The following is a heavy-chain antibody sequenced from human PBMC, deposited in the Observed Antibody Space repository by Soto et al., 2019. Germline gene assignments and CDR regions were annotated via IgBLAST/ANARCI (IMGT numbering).Heavy chain of an antibody. CDR1: GFTFSSYA. V-gene: IGHV3-23*01. CDR3: AKDRRDYDSSGYYFDY. Sequence: GGSLRLSCAASGFTFSSYAMSWVRQAPGKGLEWVSAISGSGGSTYYADSVKGRFTISRDNSKNTLYLQMNSLRAEDTAVYYCAKDRRDYDSSGYYFDYWGQGTLVTVSS. J-gene: IGHJ4*02. CDR2: ISGSGGST. D-gene: IGHD3-22*01.